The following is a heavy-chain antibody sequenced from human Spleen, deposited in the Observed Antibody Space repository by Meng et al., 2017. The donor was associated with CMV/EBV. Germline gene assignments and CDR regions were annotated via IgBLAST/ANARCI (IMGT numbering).Heavy chain of an antibody. J-gene: IGHJ6*02. CDR1: GVSISRYY. D-gene: IGHD2-2*01. V-gene: IGHV4-59*01. CDR3: ARIYCSSTSCYRNYGMDV. Sequence: SETLSLTCSVSGVSISRYYWSWIRQPPGKGLEWSGYISSSGNTNYIPSLESRVTISLDKSKNQLSLKLSSVTAADTAVYYCARIYCSSTSCYRNYGMDVWGQGTTVTVSS. CDR2: ISSSGNT.